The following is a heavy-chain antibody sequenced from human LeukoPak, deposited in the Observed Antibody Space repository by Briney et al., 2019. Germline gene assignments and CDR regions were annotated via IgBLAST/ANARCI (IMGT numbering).Heavy chain of an antibody. D-gene: IGHD6-19*01. CDR1: VYTFTYCD. CDR2: MNPNSGNT. V-gene: IGHV1-8*01. CDR3: TRGSSGRRDN. Sequence: ASVTVSLMSSVYTFTYCDINWLRQATGQGGEWMGWMNPNSGNTGYGQSFQGRITMTRDISIGTAYMEVSNLTSEDTAIYFCTRGSSGRRDNWGQGTLVTVSA. J-gene: IGHJ4*02.